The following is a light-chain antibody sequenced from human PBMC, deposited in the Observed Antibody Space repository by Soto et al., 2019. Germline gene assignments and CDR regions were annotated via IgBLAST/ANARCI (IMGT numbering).Light chain of an antibody. J-gene: IGKJ5*01. CDR1: ESVRTK. V-gene: IGKV3-15*01. Sequence: EIVMTQSPAILSVSPGEGATLSCRASESVRTKLAWYQQKPGQAPRLLIYDTSTRATGIPVRFSGSGSGTDFTLTISRLEPEDFAVYYCQQYGPSPPITFGQGTRLEIK. CDR2: DTS. CDR3: QQYGPSPPIT.